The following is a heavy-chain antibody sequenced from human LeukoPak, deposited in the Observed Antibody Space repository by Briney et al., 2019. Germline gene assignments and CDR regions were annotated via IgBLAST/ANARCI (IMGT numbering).Heavy chain of an antibody. CDR2: IIPVFGTA. CDR3: ARDSPLWFGELPTLDY. D-gene: IGHD3-10*01. CDR1: GGTFSSYT. J-gene: IGHJ4*02. Sequence: SVKVSCKASGGTFSSYTINWVRQAPGQGLEWMGGIIPVFGTANYVQKFQGRVTITADESTSTAYMELRSLRSDDTAVYYCARDSPLWFGELPTLDYWGQGTLVTVSS. V-gene: IGHV1-69*13.